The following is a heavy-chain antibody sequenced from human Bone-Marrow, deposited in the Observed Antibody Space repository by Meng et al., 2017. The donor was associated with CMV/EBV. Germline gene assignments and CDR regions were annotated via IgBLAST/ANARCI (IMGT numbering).Heavy chain of an antibody. CDR1: GFTFSSYA. Sequence: GESLKISCAASGFTFSSYARHWVRQAPGKGLEWEAVISYDGNNKYYAGSVKGRFTIPRDKSKNTMYLQMNSLRAEDTAVYYCARGHYDFGRGNRSSVGWLDPWGQGTLVTVSS. V-gene: IGHV3-30-3*01. J-gene: IGHJ5*02. D-gene: IGHD3-3*01. CDR3: ARGHYDFGRGNRSSVGWLDP. CDR2: ISYDGNNK.